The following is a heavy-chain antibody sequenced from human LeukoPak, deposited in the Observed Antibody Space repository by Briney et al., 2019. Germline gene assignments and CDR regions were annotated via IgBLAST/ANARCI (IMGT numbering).Heavy chain of an antibody. CDR3: ARDLPYYDILTGSDPGAFDI. CDR2: ISSSSSYI. V-gene: IGHV3-21*01. CDR1: GFTFSSYS. Sequence: GGSLRLSCAASGFTFSSYSMNWVRQTPGKGLEWVSSISSSSSYIYYADSVKGRFTISRDNAKNSLYLQMNSLRAEDTAVYYCARDLPYYDILTGSDPGAFDIWGQGTMVTVSS. J-gene: IGHJ3*02. D-gene: IGHD3-9*01.